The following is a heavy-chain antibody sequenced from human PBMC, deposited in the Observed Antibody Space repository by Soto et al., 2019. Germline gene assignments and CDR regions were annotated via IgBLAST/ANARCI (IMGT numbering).Heavy chain of an antibody. J-gene: IGHJ4*02. Sequence: AGFLRLSCAASGFTFKDYGMHWVRQAPDKGREWVAVISFDGSVNYYADSVKGRFTISRDNSKNTVFLQMRSLRPEDTAVYYCGSETSSYKMIKEYFDYWGQGTLVTVSS. CDR3: GSETSSYKMIKEYFDY. V-gene: IGHV3-30*03. D-gene: IGHD3-16*01. CDR2: ISFDGSVN. CDR1: GFTFKDYG.